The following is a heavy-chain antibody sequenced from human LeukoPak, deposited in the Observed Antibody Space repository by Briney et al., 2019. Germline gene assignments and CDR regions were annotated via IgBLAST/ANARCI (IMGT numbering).Heavy chain of an antibody. D-gene: IGHD1-26*01. CDR3: ARRPGSGSYLGTYDY. Sequence: ASVTVSCKASGYTFTSYGISWVRQAPGQGLEWMGWISAYNGNTNYAQKLQGRVTMTTDTSTSTAYMELRSLRSDDTAVYYCARRPGSGSYLGTYDYWGQGTLVTVSS. V-gene: IGHV1-18*01. J-gene: IGHJ4*02. CDR1: GYTFTSYG. CDR2: ISAYNGNT.